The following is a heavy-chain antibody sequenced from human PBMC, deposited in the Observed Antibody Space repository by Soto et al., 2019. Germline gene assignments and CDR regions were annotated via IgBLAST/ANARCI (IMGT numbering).Heavy chain of an antibody. J-gene: IGHJ4*02. D-gene: IGHD5-12*01. CDR3: ASGDSGYDFYDY. CDR2: IYYSGST. V-gene: IGHV4-59*08. CDR1: GGSISSYY. Sequence: QVQLQESGPGLVKPSETLSLTCTVSGGSISSYYWSWIRQPPGKGLEWIGYIYYSGSTNYNPSLTMQATTSIDTSKTQSSLKLSSVTAADTAVYYCASGDSGYDFYDYWGQGTLVTVSS.